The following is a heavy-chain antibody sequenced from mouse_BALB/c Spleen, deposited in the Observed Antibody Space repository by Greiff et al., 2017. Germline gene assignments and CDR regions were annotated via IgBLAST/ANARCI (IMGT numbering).Heavy chain of an antibody. D-gene: IGHD2-1*01. CDR3: NAYGNLYYFDY. CDR1: GFNIKDYY. CDR2: IDPENGDT. J-gene: IGHJ2*01. Sequence: EVMLVESGAELVRSGASVKLSCTASGFNIKDYYMHWVKQRPEQGLEWIGWIDPENGDTEYAPKFQGKATMTADTSSNTAYLQLSSLTSEDTAVYYCNAYGNLYYFDYWGQGTTLTVSS. V-gene: IGHV14-4*02.